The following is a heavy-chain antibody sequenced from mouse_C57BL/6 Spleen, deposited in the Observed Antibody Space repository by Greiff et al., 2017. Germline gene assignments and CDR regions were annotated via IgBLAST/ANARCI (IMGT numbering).Heavy chain of an antibody. D-gene: IGHD2-4*01. CDR3: ASEIYYDYDEGFYYAMDY. CDR1: GYTFTSYW. J-gene: IGHJ4*01. CDR2: IDPNSGGT. V-gene: IGHV1-72*01. Sequence: QVQLQQPGAELVKPGASVKLSCKASGYTFTSYWMHWVKQRPGRGLEWIGRIDPNSGGTKYNEKFKSKATLTVDKPSSTAYMQLSSLTSEDSAVYYCASEIYYDYDEGFYYAMDYWGQGTSVTVSS.